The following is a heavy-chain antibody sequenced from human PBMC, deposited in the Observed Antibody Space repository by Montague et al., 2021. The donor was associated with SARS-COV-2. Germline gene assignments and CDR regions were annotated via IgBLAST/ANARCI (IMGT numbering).Heavy chain of an antibody. D-gene: IGHD1-1*01. J-gene: IGHJ4*02. CDR2: INFGGST. CDR3: ARGAPGY. V-gene: IGHV4-34*01. Sequence: SETLSLTCAVYGGSFSDYHWTWIRQSPGGGPGLNGKINFGGSTKYNPSLRSRVTISIDTSKNQFSLKLTSVTAADTAVYYCARGAPGYWGQGTLVTVSS. CDR1: GGSFSDYH.